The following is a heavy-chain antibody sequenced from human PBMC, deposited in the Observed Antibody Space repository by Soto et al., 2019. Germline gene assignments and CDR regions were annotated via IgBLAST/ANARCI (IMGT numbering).Heavy chain of an antibody. CDR2: ISYDGSNK. Sequence: GGSLRLSCAASGFTFSSYAMHWVRQAPGKGLEWVAVISYDGSNKYYADSVKGRFTISRDNSKNTLYLQMNSLRAEDTAVYYCARDYSNSDWYYYGMGGWGQGTTVTVAS. CDR3: ARDYSNSDWYYYGMGG. J-gene: IGHJ6*02. CDR1: GFTFSSYA. D-gene: IGHD4-4*01. V-gene: IGHV3-30-3*01.